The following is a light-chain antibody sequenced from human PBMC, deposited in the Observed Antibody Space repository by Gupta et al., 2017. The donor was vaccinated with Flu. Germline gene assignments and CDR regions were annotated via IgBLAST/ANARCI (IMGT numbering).Light chain of an antibody. CDR2: EVS. Sequence: QSALTQPPSASGSPGQSVTISCTGTSSDVGGYNYVSWYQQHPGKAPKLMIYEVSKRPAGVPGRFSGSKAGNTASLTVSAHQEEEDAYYYYTSYAGSNIVVFGGGTKLTVL. CDR1: SSDVGGYNY. V-gene: IGLV2-8*01. CDR3: TSYAGSNIVV. J-gene: IGLJ2*01.